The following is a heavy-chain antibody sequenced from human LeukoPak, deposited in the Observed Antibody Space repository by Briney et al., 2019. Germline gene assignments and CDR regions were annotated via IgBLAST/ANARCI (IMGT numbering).Heavy chain of an antibody. J-gene: IGHJ5*02. CDR1: GGTFSSYA. V-gene: IGHV1-69*05. CDR2: IIPIFGTA. D-gene: IGHD1-7*01. Sequence: GASVKVSCKASGGTFSSYAISWVRQAPGQGLEWMGGIIPIFGTANYAQKFQGRVTITTDESMSTAYMELSSLRSEDTAVYYCARDNYAGANWFDPWGQGTLVTVSS. CDR3: ARDNYAGANWFDP.